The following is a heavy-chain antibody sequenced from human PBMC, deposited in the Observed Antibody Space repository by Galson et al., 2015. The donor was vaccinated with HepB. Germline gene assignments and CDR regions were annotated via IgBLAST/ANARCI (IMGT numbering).Heavy chain of an antibody. V-gene: IGHV4-59*01. CDR3: ARVARYDYDWFDP. J-gene: IGHJ5*02. Sequence: ETLSLTCSVSGGSISNSYWSWIRQPPGKGLEWIGYIYYSGYTSYNPSLKSRVTISVDTSKKQFYLRLSSVTDADTAVYYCARVARYDYDWFDPWGQGTLVTVSS. CDR2: IYYSGYT. CDR1: GGSISNSY. D-gene: IGHD3-16*01.